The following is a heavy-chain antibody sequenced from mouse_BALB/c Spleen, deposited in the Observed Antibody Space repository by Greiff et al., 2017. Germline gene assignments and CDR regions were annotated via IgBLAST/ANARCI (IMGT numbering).Heavy chain of an antibody. J-gene: IGHJ1*01. Sequence: EVKVEESGGGLVQPGGSRKLSCAASGFTFSSFGMHWVRQAPEKGLEWVAYISSGSSTIYYADTVKGRFTISRDNPKNTLFLQMTSLRSEDTAMYYCARSGNYGDWYFDVWGAGTTVTVSS. D-gene: IGHD2-1*01. CDR1: GFTFSSFG. V-gene: IGHV5-17*02. CDR2: ISSGSSTI. CDR3: ARSGNYGDWYFDV.